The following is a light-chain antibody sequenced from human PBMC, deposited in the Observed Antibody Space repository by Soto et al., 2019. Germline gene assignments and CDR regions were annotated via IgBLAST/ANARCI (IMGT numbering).Light chain of an antibody. CDR3: QQYNNWPVT. Sequence: EIVLTQSPGTLSLSPGERATLSCRASQSVSSSYLAWYQQKPGQAPRLLIYGASSRATGIPDRFSGSGSGTEFTLTISSLQSDDSAVYYCQQYNNWPVTFGRGTKVDIK. CDR1: QSVSSSY. J-gene: IGKJ4*01. V-gene: IGKV3-20*01. CDR2: GAS.